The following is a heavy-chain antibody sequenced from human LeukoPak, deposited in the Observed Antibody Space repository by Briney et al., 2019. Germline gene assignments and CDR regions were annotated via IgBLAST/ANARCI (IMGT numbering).Heavy chain of an antibody. Sequence: GESLKISCKGSGYSFSSYWIAWVRQVPGKGLEWMGIIYPGDSDSKYSRSFQGQVTTSADKSINTTYLQWSGLKASDSGMYYCARRLGGADVFDIWGQGTMVTVSS. CDR2: IYPGDSDS. V-gene: IGHV5-51*01. D-gene: IGHD3-16*01. CDR1: GYSFSSYW. CDR3: ARRLGGADVFDI. J-gene: IGHJ3*02.